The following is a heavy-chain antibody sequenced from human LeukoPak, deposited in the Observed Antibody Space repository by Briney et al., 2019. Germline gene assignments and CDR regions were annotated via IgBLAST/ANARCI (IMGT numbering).Heavy chain of an antibody. CDR2: IYTSGST. CDR1: GGSISSYY. D-gene: IGHD3-22*01. V-gene: IGHV4-4*09. CDR3: ARPKYDSSGYYFDY. J-gene: IGHJ4*02. Sequence: PSETLSLTCTVSGGSISSYYWSWIRQPPGKGLEWIGYIYTSGSTNYNPSLKSRVTLSVDTSKNQFSLKLSSVTAADTAVYYCARPKYDSSGYYFDYWGQGTLVTVSS.